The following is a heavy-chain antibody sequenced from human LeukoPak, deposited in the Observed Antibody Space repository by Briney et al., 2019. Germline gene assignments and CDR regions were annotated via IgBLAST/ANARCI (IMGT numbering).Heavy chain of an antibody. V-gene: IGHV1-18*01. Sequence: ASVKVSCKASGYTFTSFAINWVRQAPGQGLEWMGWISAYNGNTNYAQKLQGRVTMTTDTSTSTAYMELRSLRSDDTAVYYCARSIVVVITSGAFDIWGQGTMVTVSS. J-gene: IGHJ3*02. CDR3: ARSIVVVITSGAFDI. CDR2: ISAYNGNT. CDR1: GYTFTSFA. D-gene: IGHD3-22*01.